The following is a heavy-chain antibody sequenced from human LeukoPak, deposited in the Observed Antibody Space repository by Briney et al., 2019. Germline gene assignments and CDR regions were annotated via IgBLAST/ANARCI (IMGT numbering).Heavy chain of an antibody. CDR2: IKQDGSEK. V-gene: IGHV3-7*01. Sequence: PGGSLRLSCAASGFTFSSYWMTWVRQAPGKGLEWVANIKQDGSEKYYVDSVKGRFTISRDNAKNSLYLQMNSLRAEDTAVYYCARDRYSSSWYEGYYYYMDVWGKGTTVTVSS. D-gene: IGHD6-13*01. CDR3: ARDRYSSSWYEGYYYYMDV. CDR1: GFTFSSYW. J-gene: IGHJ6*03.